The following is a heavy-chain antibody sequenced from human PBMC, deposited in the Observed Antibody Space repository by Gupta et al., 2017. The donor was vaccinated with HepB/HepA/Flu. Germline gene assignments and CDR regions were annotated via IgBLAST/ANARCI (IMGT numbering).Heavy chain of an antibody. CDR2: IYTDGTT. D-gene: IGHD2-21*02. CDR3: ATERGIGGRDWYQYYFDY. Sequence: EVQLVESGGGLVQPGGSLRLSCAASGVPVNTRYMSWVRQAPGKGLEWVSVIYTDGTTYYADSVRGRFTISRHDFGNTLYLQMDSLRAEDTAVYYCATERGIGGRDWYQYYFDYWGQGTLVTVSS. V-gene: IGHV3-53*04. CDR1: GVPVNTRY. J-gene: IGHJ4*02.